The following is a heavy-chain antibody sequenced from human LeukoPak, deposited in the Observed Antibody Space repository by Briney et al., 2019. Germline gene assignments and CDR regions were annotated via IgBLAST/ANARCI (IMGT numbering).Heavy chain of an antibody. J-gene: IGHJ1*01. CDR3: ARLTWDLSVYVEH. CDR1: GGSISSTSYS. CDR2: IYYGGST. D-gene: IGHD3-10*02. Sequence: SQTLSLTCNVSGGSISSTSYSWGWIRQPPGKGLEWIGSIYYGGSTYYNPSLKSRVTISVDTSKNQFSLKLSSVTAADTAVYYCARLTWDLSVYVEHWGQGTLVTVSS. V-gene: IGHV4-39*01.